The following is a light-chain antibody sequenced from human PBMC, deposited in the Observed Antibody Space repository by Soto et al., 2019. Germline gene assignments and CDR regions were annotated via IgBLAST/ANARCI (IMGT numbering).Light chain of an antibody. Sequence: QPVLTQPASVSGSPGQSITISCTGTTSDIGAYNYVSWYQQYPGKAPKLILYEVNIRPSGVSNRFSGSKSGDTASLTISGLQAADEADFYCSSYTTSDTHVFGSGTKLTVL. CDR1: TSDIGAYNY. V-gene: IGLV2-14*01. J-gene: IGLJ1*01. CDR2: EVN. CDR3: SSYTTSDTHV.